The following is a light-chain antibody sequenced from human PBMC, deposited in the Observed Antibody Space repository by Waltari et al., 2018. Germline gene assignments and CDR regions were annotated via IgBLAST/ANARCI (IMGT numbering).Light chain of an antibody. V-gene: IGKV1-9*01. CDR1: KGISSY. J-gene: IGKJ5*01. Sequence: DIQLTQSPSFLSASVGDRVTITCRASKGISSYLAWYQQKPGEAPKLLIYAASTLQSGVPSRFSGSGSGTVFTLTISSLQPEDFATYYCQQLNSYPITFGQGTRLEIK. CDR3: QQLNSYPIT. CDR2: AAS.